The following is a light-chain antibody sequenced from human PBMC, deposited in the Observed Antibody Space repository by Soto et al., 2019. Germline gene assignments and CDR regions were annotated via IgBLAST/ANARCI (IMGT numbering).Light chain of an antibody. CDR3: YSYRGYYTRV. J-gene: IGLJ1*01. CDR2: EVC. V-gene: IGLV2-14*01. CDR1: SSDVGGYSF. Sequence: QCVLTQPASVSESPGQSITISCTGTSSDVGGYSFVSWYQQHPGRAPKLLIYEVCRRSSGVSNRFCGSNSGDTASLTISGLQAEHEADYYCYSYRGYYTRVFGTGTKVTVL.